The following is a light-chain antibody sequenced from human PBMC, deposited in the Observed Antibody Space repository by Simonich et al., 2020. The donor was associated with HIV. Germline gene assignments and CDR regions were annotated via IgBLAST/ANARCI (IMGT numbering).Light chain of an antibody. CDR1: QGISNY. CDR3: QKYSRAPPLT. CDR2: QAS. V-gene: IGKV1-16*01. J-gene: IGKJ4*01. Sequence: DIQMTQSPSSLSASVGDRVTITFRASQGISNYLAWFQQKPGKAPKLLIYQASSLETGVPSRFSGSGSGTYFTLTISGLQPEDVATYYCQKYSRAPPLTFGGGTKVEIK.